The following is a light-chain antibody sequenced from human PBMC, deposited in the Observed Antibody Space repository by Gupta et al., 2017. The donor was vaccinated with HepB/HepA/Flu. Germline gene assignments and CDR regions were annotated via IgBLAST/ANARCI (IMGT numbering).Light chain of an antibody. CDR2: AAS. CDR3: QQSYSTPWLT. CDR1: QSISSY. V-gene: IGKV1-39*01. Sequence: DIQMTQSTSSLSASVGDRVTITCRASQSISSYLNWYQQKPGKAPKLLIYAASSLQSGVPSRFSGSGSGTDFTLTISSRQPEDFATYYCQQSYSTPWLTFGGGTKVEIK. J-gene: IGKJ4*01.